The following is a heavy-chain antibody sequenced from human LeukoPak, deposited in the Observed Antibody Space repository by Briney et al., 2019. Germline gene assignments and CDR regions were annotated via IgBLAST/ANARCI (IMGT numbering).Heavy chain of an antibody. V-gene: IGHV3-15*01. J-gene: IGHJ4*02. Sequence: GGSLRLSCAASGFTFSNAWMSWVRQAPGKGLEWVGRINSKANGGTTDYAAPVQGRFTISRDDSKNTLYLQMNSLKTEDTAVYYCTSKPMDYYGSGSLDYWGQGTLVTVSS. CDR2: INSKANGGTT. D-gene: IGHD3-10*01. CDR3: TSKPMDYYGSGSLDY. CDR1: GFTFSNAW.